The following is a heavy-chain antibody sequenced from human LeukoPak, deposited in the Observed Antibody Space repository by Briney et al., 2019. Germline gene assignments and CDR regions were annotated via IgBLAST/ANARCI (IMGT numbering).Heavy chain of an antibody. J-gene: IGHJ4*02. CDR2: INHSGST. V-gene: IGHV4-34*01. D-gene: IGHD6-19*01. Sequence: SETLSLTCAVYGGAFSGYYWSGIRQPPGKGREWIGEINHSGSTNYNPSLKSRVTISVDTSKTQFSLKLSSVTAADTAVYYCARAGYSSGWTYFDYWGQGTLVTVSS. CDR1: GGAFSGYY. CDR3: ARAGYSSGWTYFDY.